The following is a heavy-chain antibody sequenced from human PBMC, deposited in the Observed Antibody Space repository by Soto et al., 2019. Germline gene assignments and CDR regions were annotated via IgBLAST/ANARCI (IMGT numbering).Heavy chain of an antibody. J-gene: IGHJ6*02. Sequence: SETLSLTCTVSGGSISSGGYYWSWIRQHPGKGLEWIGYIYYSGSTYYNPSLKSRVTISVDTSKNQFSLKLSSVTAADTAVYYCARGSRRPAAGPGRGYYYYGMDVWGQGTTVTVSS. CDR3: ARGSRRPAAGPGRGYYYYGMDV. V-gene: IGHV4-31*03. D-gene: IGHD6-13*01. CDR2: IYYSGST. CDR1: GGSISSGGYY.